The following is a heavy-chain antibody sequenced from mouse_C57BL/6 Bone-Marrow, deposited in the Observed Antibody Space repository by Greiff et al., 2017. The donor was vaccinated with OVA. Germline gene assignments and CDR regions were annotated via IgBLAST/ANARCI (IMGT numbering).Heavy chain of an antibody. J-gene: IGHJ2*01. Sequence: QVQLQQSGAELVRPGASVKLSCTASGFNIKDDYMHWVKQRPEQGLEWIGDIYPGSGSTNYNEKFKSKTTLTVDTSSSTAYMQLSSLTSEDSAVYYCARRTTDYFDYWGQGTTLTVSS. D-gene: IGHD1-1*01. CDR2: IYPGSGST. V-gene: IGHV1-55*01. CDR3: ARRTTDYFDY. CDR1: GFNIKDDY.